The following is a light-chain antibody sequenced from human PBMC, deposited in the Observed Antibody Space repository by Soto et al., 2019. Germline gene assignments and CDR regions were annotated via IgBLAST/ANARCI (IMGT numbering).Light chain of an antibody. V-gene: IGKV3-20*01. CDR1: QSVSSTY. CDR2: GAS. CDR3: QQYGSSPRT. J-gene: IGKJ1*01. Sequence: EIVLTQSPGTLSLSPGERATLSCRASQSVSSTYLAWYQQKPGQAPRLLIYGASSRATGIPDRFSGSGSGTDFTLTISRLEPADFAAYYCQQYGSSPRTFGQGTKVEIK.